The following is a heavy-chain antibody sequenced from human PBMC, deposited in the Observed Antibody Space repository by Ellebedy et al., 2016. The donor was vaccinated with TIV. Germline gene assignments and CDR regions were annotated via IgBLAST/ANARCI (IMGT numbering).Heavy chain of an antibody. V-gene: IGHV3-13*05. J-gene: IGHJ6*02. CDR2: IGAAGDP. CDR3: ERAPRGFFGIDV. CDR1: GFTFSDYD. Sequence: PGGSLRLSCAASGFTFSDYDMHWVRQATGEGLEWVSAIGAAGDPDYPGSVKGRFTISRENAQNSLYLQMNNLRAGDTAVYYCERAPRGFFGIDVWGQGTTVTVSS.